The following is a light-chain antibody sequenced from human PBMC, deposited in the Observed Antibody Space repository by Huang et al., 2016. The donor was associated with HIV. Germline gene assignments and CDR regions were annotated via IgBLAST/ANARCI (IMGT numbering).Light chain of an antibody. CDR1: QNINTY. CDR3: QQTFTAPPEDT. Sequence: DIEMTQSPSSLSASVGDRVTISCRAGQNINTYLNWFQQRPGQAPKLLIFGASNLHRGVPLRFRGAGSGTYFTLPITNLQPEDFATYFCQQTFTAPPEDTFGQGTKLEI. V-gene: IGKV1-39*01. CDR2: GAS. J-gene: IGKJ2*01.